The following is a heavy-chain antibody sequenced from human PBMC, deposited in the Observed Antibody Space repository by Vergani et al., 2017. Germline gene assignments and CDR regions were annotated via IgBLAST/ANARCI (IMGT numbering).Heavy chain of an antibody. Sequence: QVRLQESGPGLVKPSETLSLTCSVPGGSMSGYYWSWIRQPQGKGLEWIGSIHYSENTNYNPSLKTRVTISVDTSNNQFSLTLTSVTAADTAVYYCASDTHSGQRADRWGQGILVTVTS. CDR3: ASDTHSGQRADR. CDR1: GGSMSGYY. V-gene: IGHV4-59*01. D-gene: IGHD6-19*01. J-gene: IGHJ5*02. CDR2: IHYSENT.